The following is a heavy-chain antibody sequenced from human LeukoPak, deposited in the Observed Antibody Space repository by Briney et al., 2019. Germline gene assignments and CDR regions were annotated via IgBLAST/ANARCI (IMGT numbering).Heavy chain of an antibody. V-gene: IGHV1-2*02. CDR1: GYTFTGYY. D-gene: IGHD1-26*01. CDR2: INPNSGGT. J-gene: IGHJ4*02. CDR3: ARDLFVVGANFDY. Sequence: ASVTVSCKASGYTFTGYYMHWVRQAPGQGLEWMGWINPNSGGTNYAQKFQGRVTMTRGTSISTAYMELSRLRSDDTAVYYCARDLFVVGANFDYWGQGTLVTVSS.